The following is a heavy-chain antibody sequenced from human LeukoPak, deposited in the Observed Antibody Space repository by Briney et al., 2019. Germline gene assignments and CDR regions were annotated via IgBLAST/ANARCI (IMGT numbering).Heavy chain of an antibody. J-gene: IGHJ4*02. Sequence: PGGSLRLSCAASGFTFSSYWMSWVRQAPGKGLEWVANIKQDGSEKYYVDSVKGRFTISRDNAKNSLYLQMNSLRAEDTAVYYCARVYYYGSVYFDYWGQGTLVTVSS. CDR2: IKQDGSEK. CDR3: ARVYYYGSVYFDY. V-gene: IGHV3-7*01. CDR1: GFTFSSYW. D-gene: IGHD3-10*01.